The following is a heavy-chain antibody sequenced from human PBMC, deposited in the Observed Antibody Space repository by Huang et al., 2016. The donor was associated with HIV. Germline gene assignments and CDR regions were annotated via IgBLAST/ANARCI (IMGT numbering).Heavy chain of an antibody. CDR3: AKDGRGSGTYYDYFEY. CDR2: ISYDGSSK. V-gene: IGHV3-30*18. D-gene: IGHD1-26*01. CDR1: GFTFNKFD. J-gene: IGHJ4*02. Sequence: QVQLVESGGGVVQPGRSLRLSCAAFGFTFNKFDMHWVRQAPCKGLEWVAIISYDGSSKYHADAVKGRFTISRDNSKNTVYLQMNRLRVEDTAVYYCAKDGRGSGTYYDYFEYWGQGTLVTVSS.